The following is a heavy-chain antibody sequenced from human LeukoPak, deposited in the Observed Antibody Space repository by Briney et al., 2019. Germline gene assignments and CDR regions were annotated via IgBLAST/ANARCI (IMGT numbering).Heavy chain of an antibody. CDR3: ASRVVTPDAFDI. J-gene: IGHJ3*02. CDR2: IYLGDSDT. V-gene: IGHV5-51*01. Sequence: GESLKLSCKGSGYTFTSYWIGWVRQMPGKGLEWMGNIYLGDSDTGYSPSFQGQITISADKSITTVYLQWSSLKASDTAMYYCASRVVTPDAFDIWGQGTMVTVSS. D-gene: IGHD4-23*01. CDR1: GYTFTSYW.